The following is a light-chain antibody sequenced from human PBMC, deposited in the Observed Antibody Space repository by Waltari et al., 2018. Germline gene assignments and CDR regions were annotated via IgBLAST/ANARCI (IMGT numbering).Light chain of an antibody. CDR3: QQALT. Sequence: DIQMTQSPSTLSASVGDRVTITCRASQSISSWLAWYQQKPGKAPKLLIYYASSLESGVPSRFSGSGSGTEFTLTISSLQPDDFATYYCQQALTFGGGTKVEIK. CDR1: QSISSW. V-gene: IGKV1-5*01. J-gene: IGKJ4*01. CDR2: YAS.